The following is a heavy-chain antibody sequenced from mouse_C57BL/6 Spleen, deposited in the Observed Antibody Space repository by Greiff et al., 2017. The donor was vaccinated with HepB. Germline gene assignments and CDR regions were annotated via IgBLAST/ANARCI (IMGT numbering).Heavy chain of an antibody. D-gene: IGHD1-1*01. CDR1: GYTFTSYG. J-gene: IGHJ2*01. CDR3: ARLGHYYGSSQYYFDY. CDR2: IYPRSGNT. Sequence: QVQLQQSGAELARPGASVKLSCKASGYTFTSYGISWVKQRTGQGLEWIGEIYPRSGNTYYNEKFKGKATLTADKSSSTAYMELRSLTSEDSAVYFCARLGHYYGSSQYYFDYWGQGTTLTVSS. V-gene: IGHV1-81*01.